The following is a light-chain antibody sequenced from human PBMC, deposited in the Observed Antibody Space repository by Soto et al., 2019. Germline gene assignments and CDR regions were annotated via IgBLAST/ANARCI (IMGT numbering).Light chain of an antibody. J-gene: IGKJ2*01. CDR3: QQYGSLLYT. V-gene: IGKV3-20*01. Sequence: EIVLTQSPGTLSLSLGERATLSCRASQSVSSSYLAWYQQKPGQAPRLLIYGASSRATGIPDRFSGSGSGTDFTLTISRLEPEDFAVYYCQQYGSLLYTFGQGTKLEIK. CDR2: GAS. CDR1: QSVSSSY.